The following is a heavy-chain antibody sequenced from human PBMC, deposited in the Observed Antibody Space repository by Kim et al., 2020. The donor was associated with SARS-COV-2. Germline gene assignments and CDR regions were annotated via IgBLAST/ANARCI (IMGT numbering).Heavy chain of an antibody. D-gene: IGHD6-19*01. Sequence: VDTVQGRHTVSRDNSQNTLFLQIDSLRPEDTAMYYCAREGHSSGRAGTFDYWGQGTLVTVSS. J-gene: IGHJ4*02. CDR3: AREGHSSGRAGTFDY. V-gene: IGHV3-30*03.